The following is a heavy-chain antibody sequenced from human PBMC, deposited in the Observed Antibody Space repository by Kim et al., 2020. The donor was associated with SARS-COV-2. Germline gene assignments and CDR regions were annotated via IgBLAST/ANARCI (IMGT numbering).Heavy chain of an antibody. CDR1: GFTFGDYA. J-gene: IGHJ4*02. D-gene: IGHD2-15*01. Sequence: GGSLRLSCTASGFTFGDYAMSWVRQAPGKGLEWVGFIRSKAYGGTTEYAASVKGRFTISRDDSKSIAYLQMNSLKTEDTAVYYCTRHCSGGSCYLDYWGQGTLVTVSS. CDR3: TRHCSGGSCYLDY. CDR2: IRSKAYGGTT. V-gene: IGHV3-49*04.